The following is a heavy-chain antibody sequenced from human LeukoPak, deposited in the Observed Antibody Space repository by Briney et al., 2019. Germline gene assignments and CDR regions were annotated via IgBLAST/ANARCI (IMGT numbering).Heavy chain of an antibody. Sequence: PGGSLRLSCTASGLTFSSQWMTWVRQAPGKGLEWLANINQDGSRASYVDSVKGRLTISRDNARNSLYLQMDSLRDEDTAVYYCARKKYYFDTGDAGWFDSWGQGTLVTVSS. J-gene: IGHJ5*01. D-gene: IGHD3-22*01. CDR3: ARKKYYFDTGDAGWFDS. CDR1: GLTFSSQW. CDR2: INQDGSRA. V-gene: IGHV3-7*04.